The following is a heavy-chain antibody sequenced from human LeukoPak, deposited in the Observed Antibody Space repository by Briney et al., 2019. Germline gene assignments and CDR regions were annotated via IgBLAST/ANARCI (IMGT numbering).Heavy chain of an antibody. CDR1: GFTFSSYA. Sequence: GGSLRLSCAASGFTFSSYAMSWVRQAPGKGLECVSVISGSGGTTYYADSVEGRFTTSRDISKSTLYLQMSSLRAEDTAVYYCAKASGSYYGYSGYWGQGTLVTVSS. J-gene: IGHJ4*02. D-gene: IGHD1-26*01. CDR3: AKASGSYYGYSGY. V-gene: IGHV3-23*01. CDR2: ISGSGGTT.